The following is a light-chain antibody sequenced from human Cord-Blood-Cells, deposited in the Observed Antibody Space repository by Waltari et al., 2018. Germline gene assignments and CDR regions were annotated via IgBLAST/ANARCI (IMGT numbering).Light chain of an antibody. CDR2: EGS. CDR3: CSYAGSSTL. V-gene: IGLV2-23*01. Sequence: QPALTPPSSVSGSPGTALTIPRPGTSSDVGDFNLVSWYPQHPGKAPKLMIYEGSKRPSGVSNRFSGSKSGNTASLTISGLQAEDEADYYCCSYAGSSTLFGGGTKLTVL. CDR1: SSDVGDFNL. J-gene: IGLJ3*02.